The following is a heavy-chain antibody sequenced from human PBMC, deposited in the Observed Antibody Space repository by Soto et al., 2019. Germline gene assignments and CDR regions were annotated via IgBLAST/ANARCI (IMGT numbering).Heavy chain of an antibody. Sequence: PSETLSLTCTVSGGSISSSSYYWGWIRQPPGKGLERIGSIYYSGSTYYNPSLKSRVTISVDTSKNQFSLKLSSVTAADTAVYYCARLSHCSGGSCYGGGWFDPWGQGTLVTV. CDR1: GGSISSSSYY. CDR2: IYYSGST. D-gene: IGHD2-15*01. CDR3: ARLSHCSGGSCYGGGWFDP. V-gene: IGHV4-39*01. J-gene: IGHJ5*02.